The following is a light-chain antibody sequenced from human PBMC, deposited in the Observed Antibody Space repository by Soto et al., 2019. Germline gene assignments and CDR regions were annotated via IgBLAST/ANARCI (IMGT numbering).Light chain of an antibody. Sequence: DIQMTQSPSTLSASVGDRVTNTCRASQSISSWLAWYKQKPGKAPKLLIYDASSLESGVPSRFSGSGFDTEFTLTINILQPDDFATYHCQQYNRYSLTFGGGTKVDIK. V-gene: IGKV1-5*01. CDR2: DAS. J-gene: IGKJ4*01. CDR3: QQYNRYSLT. CDR1: QSISSW.